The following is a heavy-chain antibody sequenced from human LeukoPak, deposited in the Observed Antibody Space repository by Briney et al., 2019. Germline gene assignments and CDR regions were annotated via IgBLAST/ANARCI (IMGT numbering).Heavy chain of an antibody. CDR1: GGSISSGSYY. CDR2: IYTSGST. V-gene: IGHV4-61*02. CDR3: ARGYYYGSGSYTWFDP. Sequence: PSETLSLTCTVSGGSISSGSYYWSWIRQPAGKGLEWIGRIYTSGSTNYNPSLKSRVTISVDTSKNQFSLKLSSVTAADTAVYYCARGYYYGSGSYTWFDPWGQGTLVTVSS. D-gene: IGHD3-10*01. J-gene: IGHJ5*02.